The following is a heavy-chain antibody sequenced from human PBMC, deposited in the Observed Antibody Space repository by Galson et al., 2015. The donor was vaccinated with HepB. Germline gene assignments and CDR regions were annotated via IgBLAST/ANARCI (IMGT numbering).Heavy chain of an antibody. CDR3: ARDGGGYSSVLRD. CDR2: ISSSSSYI. Sequence: SQRLSCAASGFTFSSYSMNWVRQAPGKGLEWVSSISSSSSYIYYADSVKGRFTISRDNAKNSLYLQMNSLRAEDTAVYYCARDGGGYSSVLRDWGQGTLVTVSS. D-gene: IGHD6-19*01. V-gene: IGHV3-21*01. J-gene: IGHJ4*02. CDR1: GFTFSSYS.